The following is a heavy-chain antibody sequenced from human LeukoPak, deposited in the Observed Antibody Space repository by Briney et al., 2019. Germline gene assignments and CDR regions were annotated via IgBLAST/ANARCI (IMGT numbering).Heavy chain of an antibody. CDR3: AELGITMIGGV. Sequence: GGSLRLSCAASDFSFTNYAMSWVRQAPGRGLEWVSGISGSGGSTYYADSVKGRFTISRDNAKNSLYLQMNSLRAEDTAVYYCAELGITMIGGVWGKGTTVTISS. D-gene: IGHD3-10*02. V-gene: IGHV3-23*01. J-gene: IGHJ6*04. CDR2: ISGSGGST. CDR1: DFSFTNYA.